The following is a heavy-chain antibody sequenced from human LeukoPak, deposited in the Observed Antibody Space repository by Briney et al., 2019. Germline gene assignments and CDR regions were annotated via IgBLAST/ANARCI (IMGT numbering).Heavy chain of an antibody. J-gene: IGHJ4*02. CDR2: IYYSGST. Sequence: SQTLSLTCTVSGGSISSGDYYWSWIRQPPEKGLEWIGYIYYSGSTYYNPSLKSRVTISVDTSKNQFSLKLSSVTAADTAVYYCARAAGGIAAFDYWGQGTLVTVSS. D-gene: IGHD6-6*01. CDR3: ARAAGGIAAFDY. V-gene: IGHV4-30-4*01. CDR1: GGSISSGDYY.